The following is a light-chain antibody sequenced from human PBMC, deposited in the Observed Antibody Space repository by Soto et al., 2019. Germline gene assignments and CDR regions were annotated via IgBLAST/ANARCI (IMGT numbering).Light chain of an antibody. CDR3: QQYGSSAPIT. Sequence: DIVMTQAPDSLAVSLGERATINCKSSQTLLYTSNNKTYLAWYQQKPGQAPRLLIYGASIRATGIPDRFSGSGSETDFTLTISRLEPEDFALYYCQQYGSSAPITFGQGTRLEIK. J-gene: IGKJ5*01. V-gene: IGKV4-1*01. CDR1: QTLLYTSNNKTY. CDR2: GAS.